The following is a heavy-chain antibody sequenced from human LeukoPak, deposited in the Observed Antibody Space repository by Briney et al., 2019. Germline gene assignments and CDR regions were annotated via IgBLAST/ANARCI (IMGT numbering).Heavy chain of an antibody. CDR3: VTDRDSHRGMHV. CDR2: IKQDGSEK. CDR1: GFTFSSYW. Sequence: GGSLRLSCAASGFTFSSYWMSWVRQAPGKGLEWVANIKQDGSEKYYVDSVKGRFTISRDNAKNSLYLQMNSLRVEDTAVYYCVTDRDSHRGMHVWGQGTTVTVSS. V-gene: IGHV3-7*03. D-gene: IGHD2-15*01. J-gene: IGHJ6*02.